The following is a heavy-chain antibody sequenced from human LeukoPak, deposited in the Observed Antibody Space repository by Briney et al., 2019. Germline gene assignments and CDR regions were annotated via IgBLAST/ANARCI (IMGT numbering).Heavy chain of an antibody. CDR3: ARVGSSSSTGSW. J-gene: IGHJ4*02. D-gene: IGHD6-6*01. CDR2: MNPNSGNT. V-gene: IGHV1-8*03. Sequence: ASVKVSCKASGYTFTSYDINWVRQATGQGLEWMGWMNPNSGNTGYAQKFQGRVTITADKSTSTAYMELSSLRSEDTAVYYCARVGSSSSTGSWWGQGTLVTVSS. CDR1: GYTFTSYD.